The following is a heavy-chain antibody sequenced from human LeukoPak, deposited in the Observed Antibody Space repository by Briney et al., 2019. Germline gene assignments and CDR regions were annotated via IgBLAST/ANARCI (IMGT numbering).Heavy chain of an antibody. D-gene: IGHD3-16*01. CDR3: ATHSGGS. CDR2: ISGSGGST. V-gene: IGHV3-23*01. J-gene: IGHJ4*02. CDR1: GFTFSSYG. Sequence: GGTLRLSCAASGFTFSSYGMSWVRQAPGKGLEWVSAISGSGGSTYYADSVKGRFTISRDNSKNKVYLQMNSLRAEDTAVYYCATHSGGSWGQGTLVTVSP.